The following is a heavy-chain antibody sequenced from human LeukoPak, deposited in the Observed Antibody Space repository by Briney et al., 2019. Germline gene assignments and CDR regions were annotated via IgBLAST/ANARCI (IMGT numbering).Heavy chain of an antibody. CDR2: ISWDGGST. CDR1: GFTFDDYA. D-gene: IGHD6-19*01. CDR3: AKDKAVAGTSGYYYYGMDV. V-gene: IGHV3-43D*04. J-gene: IGHJ6*04. Sequence: GGSLRLSCAASGFTFDDYAMHWVRQAPGKGLEWVFLISWDGGSTYYADSVKGRFTISRNNSKNSLYLQMNSLRAEDTALYYCAKDKAVAGTSGYYYYGMDVWGKGTTVTVSS.